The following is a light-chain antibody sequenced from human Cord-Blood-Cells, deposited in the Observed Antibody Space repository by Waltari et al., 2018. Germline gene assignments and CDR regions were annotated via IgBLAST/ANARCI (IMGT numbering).Light chain of an antibody. CDR2: AAS. J-gene: IGKJ2*01. Sequence: AIRITQSPSSLSASTGDGVTITCRASQGISSHLAWYQQKPGKVPKPLIYAASTLQSGFPSGFGGSRSGTDFTLAISCLQSEDFATYYCQQYYSYPYTFGQETKLEIK. CDR3: QQYYSYPYT. V-gene: IGKV1-8*01. CDR1: QGISSH.